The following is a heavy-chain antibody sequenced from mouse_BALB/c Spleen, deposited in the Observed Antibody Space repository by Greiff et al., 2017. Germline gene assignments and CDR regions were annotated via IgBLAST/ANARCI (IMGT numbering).Heavy chain of an antibody. V-gene: IGHV5-9-3*01. Sequence: EVQVVESGGGLVKPGGSLKLSCAASGFTFSSYAMSWVRQTPEKRLEWVATISSGGSYTYYPDSVKGRFTISRDNAKNTLYLQMSSLRSEDTAMYYCARDDYDGDWFAYWGQGTLVTVSA. D-gene: IGHD2-4*01. CDR1: GFTFSSYA. J-gene: IGHJ3*01. CDR2: ISSGGSYT. CDR3: ARDDYDGDWFAY.